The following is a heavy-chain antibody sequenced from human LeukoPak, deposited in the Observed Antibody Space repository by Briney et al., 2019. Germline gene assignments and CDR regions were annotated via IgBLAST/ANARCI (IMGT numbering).Heavy chain of an antibody. Sequence: GASVKVSCKTSGHSLTDYAIHWVRQAPGQRFEWMGFGSANTQYSQRFQGRVIITRDTSANTAYMELRSLRSEDTAVYYCAGSPLGIGSRGGALAFWGQGTMVTVSS. CDR1: GHSLTDYA. V-gene: IGHV1-3*01. D-gene: IGHD2-15*01. J-gene: IGHJ3*01. CDR3: AGSPLGIGSRGGALAF. CDR2: GSANT.